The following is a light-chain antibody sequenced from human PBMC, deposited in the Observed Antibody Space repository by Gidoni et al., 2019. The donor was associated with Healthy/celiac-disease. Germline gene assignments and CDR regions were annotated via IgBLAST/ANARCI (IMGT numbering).Light chain of an antibody. V-gene: IGKV1-5*03. Sequence: DSQMTQSPSTLSASVGERVTITGRASQSISSWLAWYQQKPGKAPKLLIYKASSLESGVPSRFRGSGSGTEFTLTLSSLQPDDFATYSCQQYNSYSVAFSQGTKVEIK. J-gene: IGKJ1*01. CDR2: KAS. CDR3: QQYNSYSVA. CDR1: QSISSW.